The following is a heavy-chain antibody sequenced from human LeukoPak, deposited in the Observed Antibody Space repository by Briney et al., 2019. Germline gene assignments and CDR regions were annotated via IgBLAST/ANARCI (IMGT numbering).Heavy chain of an antibody. Sequence: QPGGSLRLSCAASGFTFSSYAMSWVRQAPGKGLEWVPAISGSGGSTYYADSVKGRFTISRDNSKNTLYLQMNSLRAEDTAVYYCARGLWFGEGPSLGWFDPWGQGTLVTVSS. CDR3: ARGLWFGEGPSLGWFDP. V-gene: IGHV3-23*01. CDR2: ISGSGGST. D-gene: IGHD3-10*01. CDR1: GFTFSSYA. J-gene: IGHJ5*02.